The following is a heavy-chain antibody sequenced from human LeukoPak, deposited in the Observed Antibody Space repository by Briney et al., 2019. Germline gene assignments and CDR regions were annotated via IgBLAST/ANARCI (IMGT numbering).Heavy chain of an antibody. J-gene: IGHJ4*02. V-gene: IGHV3-21*04. Sequence: GGSLRLSCAASGFTFSSYSMNWVRQAPGKGLEWVSSISSSSSYIYYADSVKGRFTISRDNAKNSLYLQMNSLRAEDTAVYYCATPIAARSFDYWGQGTLVTVSS. D-gene: IGHD6-6*01. CDR2: ISSSSSYI. CDR3: ATPIAARSFDY. CDR1: GFTFSSYS.